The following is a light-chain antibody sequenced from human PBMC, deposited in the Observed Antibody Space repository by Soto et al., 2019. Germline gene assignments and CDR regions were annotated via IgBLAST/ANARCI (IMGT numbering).Light chain of an antibody. CDR3: HQSDSIPET. V-gene: IGKV1-39*01. Sequence: DIQMTQSPSSLSASVGDTGTITCRASQSISLLLNWYQQKPGKAPKLLIYAASSLQSGVPSRFSGNGSGTDFTLTISSLQPEDFATYYCHQSDSIPETFGQGTKVEIK. CDR2: AAS. CDR1: QSISLL. J-gene: IGKJ1*01.